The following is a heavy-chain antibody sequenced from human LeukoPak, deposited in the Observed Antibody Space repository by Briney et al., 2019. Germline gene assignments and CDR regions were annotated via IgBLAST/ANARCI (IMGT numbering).Heavy chain of an antibody. Sequence: GASVKVSCKASGYTFTSYGISWVRQAPGQGLEWMGWISAYNGNTNYAQKLQGRVTMTTDTSTSTAYMELRSLRSDDTAVYYCARDGYSSSWYNYYYGMDVWGQGTTVTVSS. V-gene: IGHV1-18*01. CDR1: GYTFTSYG. D-gene: IGHD6-13*01. J-gene: IGHJ6*02. CDR2: ISAYNGNT. CDR3: ARDGYSSSWYNYYYGMDV.